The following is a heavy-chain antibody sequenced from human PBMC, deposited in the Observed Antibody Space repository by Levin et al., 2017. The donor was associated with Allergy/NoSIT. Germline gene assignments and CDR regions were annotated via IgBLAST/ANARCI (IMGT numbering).Heavy chain of an antibody. CDR2: ISWNSGSI. V-gene: IGHV3-9*01. Sequence: GGSLRLSCAASGFTFDDYAMHWVRQAPGKGLEWVSGISWNSGSIGYADSVKGRFTISRDNAKNSLYLQMNSLRAEDTALYYCAKAPVDYYGSGSFLAYYFDYWGQGTLVTVSS. J-gene: IGHJ4*02. D-gene: IGHD3-10*01. CDR3: AKAPVDYYGSGSFLAYYFDY. CDR1: GFTFDDYA.